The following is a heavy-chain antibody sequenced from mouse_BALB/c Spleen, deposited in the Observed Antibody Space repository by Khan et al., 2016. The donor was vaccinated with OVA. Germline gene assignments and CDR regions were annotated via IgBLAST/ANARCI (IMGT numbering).Heavy chain of an antibody. J-gene: IGHJ1*01. D-gene: IGHD6-1*01. CDR1: GYTFTNYG. V-gene: IGHV9-3-1*01. CDR3: ARSATYWFFDV. Sequence: QIQLVQSGPELKKPGETVKISCKASGYTFTNYGMNWVKQAPGKGLKWMGWINTYTGEPTYADDFKGRFAFSLETSANTAYLQINTLTNEDTATYFCARSATYWFFDVWGAGTTVTVSS. CDR2: INTYTGEP.